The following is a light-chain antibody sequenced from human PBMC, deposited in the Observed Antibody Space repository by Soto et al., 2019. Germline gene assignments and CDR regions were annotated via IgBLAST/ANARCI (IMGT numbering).Light chain of an antibody. CDR1: QSVSNK. CDR3: QQYGTSEII. J-gene: IGKJ5*01. Sequence: ILMTQSPATLSVSRGERATLSFRASQSVSNKLVWYQQKPGQAPRLLIYAASTRATGIPARFSGSGSGTDFTLTISRLEPEDFSVFYCQQYGTSEIIFGQGTRLEVK. CDR2: AAS. V-gene: IGKV3-15*01.